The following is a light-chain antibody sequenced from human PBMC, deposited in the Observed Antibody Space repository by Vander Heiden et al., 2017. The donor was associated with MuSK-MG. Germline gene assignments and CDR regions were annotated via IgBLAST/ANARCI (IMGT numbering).Light chain of an antibody. V-gene: IGKV1-5*03. CDR2: KAS. CDR1: QSISSW. J-gene: IGKJ4*01. Sequence: DIQMTQSPSTLSASVGDRVTITCRASQSISSWLAWYQLKPGKAPKLLIYKASSLESGVPSRFSGSGSGTEFTHTISSLQPDDFATYYCQQYNSYSLTFGGGTKVEIK. CDR3: QQYNSYSLT.